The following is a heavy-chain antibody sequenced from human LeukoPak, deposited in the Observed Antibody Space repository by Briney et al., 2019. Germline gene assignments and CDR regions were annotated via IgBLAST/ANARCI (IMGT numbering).Heavy chain of an antibody. CDR3: ARSNWGPVDTAMVYYYYMDV. Sequence: GGSLRLSCAASGFTFSSYSMNWVRQAPGKGLEWVAVISYDGSNKYYADSVKGRFTISRDNSKNTLYLQMNSLRAEDTAVYYCARSNWGPVDTAMVYYYYMDVWGKGTTVTVSS. D-gene: IGHD5-18*01. CDR1: GFTFSSYS. J-gene: IGHJ6*03. CDR2: ISYDGSNK. V-gene: IGHV3-30*03.